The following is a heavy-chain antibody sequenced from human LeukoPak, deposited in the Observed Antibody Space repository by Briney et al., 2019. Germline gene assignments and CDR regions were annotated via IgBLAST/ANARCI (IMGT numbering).Heavy chain of an antibody. CDR3: AKFRAASAARRDYYYYYGMDV. CDR1: GFTFSSYA. Sequence: GGFLRLACAASGFTFSSYAMSWVRQAPGKGLEWVSAISGSGGSTYYADSVKGRFTISRDNSKNTLYLQMNSLRAEDTAVYYCAKFRAASAARRDYYYYYGMDVWGQGTTVTASS. V-gene: IGHV3-23*01. CDR2: ISGSGGST. D-gene: IGHD6-6*01. J-gene: IGHJ6*02.